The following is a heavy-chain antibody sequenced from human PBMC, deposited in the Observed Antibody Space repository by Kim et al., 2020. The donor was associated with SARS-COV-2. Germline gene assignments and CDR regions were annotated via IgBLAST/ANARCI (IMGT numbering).Heavy chain of an antibody. CDR2: IDPSDSYT. Sequence: GESLKISCKGSGYSFTSYWISWVRQMPGKGLEWMGRIDPSDSYTNYSPSFQGHVTISADKSISTAYLQWSSLKASDTAMYYCARRRYCSGGSCYGIDYWGQGTLVTVSS. J-gene: IGHJ4*02. CDR3: ARRRYCSGGSCYGIDY. V-gene: IGHV5-10-1*01. D-gene: IGHD2-15*01. CDR1: GYSFTSYW.